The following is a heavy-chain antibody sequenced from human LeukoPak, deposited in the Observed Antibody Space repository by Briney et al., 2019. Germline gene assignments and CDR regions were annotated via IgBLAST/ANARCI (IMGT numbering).Heavy chain of an antibody. CDR1: GGTFSSYA. V-gene: IGHV1-69*05. CDR2: IIPIFGTA. D-gene: IGHD3-22*01. J-gene: IGHJ4*02. CDR3: ARNFLDSSGYYPRVYFDY. Sequence: SVKVSCRASGGTFSSYAISWVRQAPGQGLEWMGGIIPIFGTANYAQKFQGRVTITTDESTSTAYMELSSLRSEDTAVYYCARNFLDSSGYYPRVYFDYWGQGTLVTVSS.